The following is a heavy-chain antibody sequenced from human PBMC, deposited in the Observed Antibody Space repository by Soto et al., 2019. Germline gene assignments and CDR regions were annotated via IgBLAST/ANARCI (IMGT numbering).Heavy chain of an antibody. Sequence: SETLSLTXTVSGGSISSGDYYWSWIRQPPGKGLEWIGYIYYSGSTYYNPSLKSRVTISVDTSKNQFSLKLSSVTAADTAVYYCARDRITGTYYYYYGMDVWGQGTTVTVSS. J-gene: IGHJ6*02. D-gene: IGHD1-20*01. CDR1: GGSISSGDYY. CDR3: ARDRITGTYYYYYGMDV. CDR2: IYYSGST. V-gene: IGHV4-30-4*01.